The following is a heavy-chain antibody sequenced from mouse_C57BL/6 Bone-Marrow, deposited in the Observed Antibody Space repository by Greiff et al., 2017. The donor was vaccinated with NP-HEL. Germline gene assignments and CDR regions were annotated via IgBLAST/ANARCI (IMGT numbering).Heavy chain of an antibody. CDR3: ASGPPYGNYLDY. CDR1: GFTFSSYA. CDR2: ISDGGSYT. D-gene: IGHD2-1*01. V-gene: IGHV5-4*01. J-gene: IGHJ2*01. Sequence: EVQLVESGGGLVKPGGSLKLSCAASGFTFSSYAMSWVRQTPEKRLEWVATISDGGSYTYYPDNVKGRFTMTRDNAKNNLYLQLSHLKSEETALSYCASGPPYGNYLDYWGQGTTLTVSS.